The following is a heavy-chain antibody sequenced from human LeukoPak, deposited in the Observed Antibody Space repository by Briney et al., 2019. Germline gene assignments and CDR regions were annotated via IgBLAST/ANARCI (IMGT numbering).Heavy chain of an antibody. CDR3: ARAFRVLRFLEWSTYFDY. Sequence: PSETLSLTCTVSGGSISSGGYYWSWIRQHPGKGLEWIGYIYYSGSTYYNPSLKSRVTISVDTSKNQFSLKLSSVTAADTAVYYCARAFRVLRFLEWSTYFDYWGQGTLVTVSS. D-gene: IGHD3-3*01. J-gene: IGHJ4*02. V-gene: IGHV4-31*03. CDR2: IYYSGST. CDR1: GGSISSGGYY.